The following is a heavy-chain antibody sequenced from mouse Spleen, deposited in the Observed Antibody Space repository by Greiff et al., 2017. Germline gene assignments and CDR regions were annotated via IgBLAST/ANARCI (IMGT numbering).Heavy chain of an antibody. CDR2: IYPRSGNT. CDR1: GYTFTSYG. CDR3: ARGDGKLDFDY. J-gene: IGHJ2*01. D-gene: IGHD2-1*01. V-gene: IGHV1-81*01. Sequence: QVQLKESGAELARPGASVKLSCKASGYTFTSYGISWVKQRTGQGLEWIGEIYPRSGNTYYNEKFKGKATLTADKSSSTAYMELRSLTSEDSAVYFCARGDGKLDFDYWGQGTTLTVSS.